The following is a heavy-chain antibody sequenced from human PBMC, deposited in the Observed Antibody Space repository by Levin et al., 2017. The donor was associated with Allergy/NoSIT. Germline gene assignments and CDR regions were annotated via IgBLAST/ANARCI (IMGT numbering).Heavy chain of an antibody. D-gene: IGHD2-2*01. CDR3: ARGGCSSTSCLDS. V-gene: IGHV3-74*01. CDR2: INSDGSNT. CDR1: GFTFSNYW. Sequence: GGSLRLSCAASGFTFSNYWMHWVRQAPGKGLVWVSHINSDGSNTNYADSVKGRFTISRDNAKNTLYLQMNSLRAEDTAVSYCARGGCSSTSCLDSWGQGTLVTVSP. J-gene: IGHJ5*01.